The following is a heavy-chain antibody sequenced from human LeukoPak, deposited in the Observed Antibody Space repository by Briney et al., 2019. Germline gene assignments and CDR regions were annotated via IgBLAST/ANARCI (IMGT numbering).Heavy chain of an antibody. CDR3: ARGGDYLDY. Sequence: GRSLRLSCAASGFTFSSYAMHWVRQAPGKGLEWVAVISYDGSNKYYADSVKGRFTISRDNSKNTLYLQMNSLRAEDTAVYYCARGGDYLDYWGQETLVTVSS. CDR2: ISYDGSNK. V-gene: IGHV3-30-3*01. CDR1: GFTFSSYA. D-gene: IGHD4-17*01. J-gene: IGHJ4*02.